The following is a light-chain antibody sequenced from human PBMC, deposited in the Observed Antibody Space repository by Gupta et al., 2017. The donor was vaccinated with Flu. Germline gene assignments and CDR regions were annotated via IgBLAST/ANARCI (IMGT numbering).Light chain of an antibody. CDR3: HQYNEWPYS. CDR1: QNVGSK. J-gene: IGKJ2*03. V-gene: IGKV3-15*01. Sequence: VMTQSPAILSVSPGEGATLSCRASQNVGSKLAWYQRKPGQAPRLLMHGASTMATGIPARFSGSGSGTEFTLTISSLQSEDFAVYFCHQYNEWPYSFGQGTNLEIK. CDR2: GAS.